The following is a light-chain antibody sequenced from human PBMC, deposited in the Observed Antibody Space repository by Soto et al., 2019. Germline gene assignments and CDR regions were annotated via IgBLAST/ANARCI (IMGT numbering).Light chain of an antibody. V-gene: IGLV2-14*01. Sequence: QSALTQPASVSGSPGQSIAISCTGTSSDVGGYNYVSWYQQHPGKAPKLMVYDVNDRPSGVSDRFSGSKSGNTASLTISGLQAEDEADYYCSSYTSSSTYVFGTGTKVPS. CDR3: SSYTSSSTYV. CDR2: DVN. J-gene: IGLJ1*01. CDR1: SSDVGGYNY.